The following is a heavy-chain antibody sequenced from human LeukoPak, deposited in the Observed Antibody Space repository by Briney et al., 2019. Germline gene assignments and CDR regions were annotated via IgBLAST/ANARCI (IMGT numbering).Heavy chain of an antibody. CDR1: GGSLSGNY. J-gene: IGHJ4*02. V-gene: IGHV4-34*01. CDR3: ARGFGDYGDLFDY. CDR2: INHSGST. Sequence: PSETLSLTCAVYGGSLSGNYGSWIRQPPGKGLEWIGEINHSGSTNYNPSLKSRVTLSVDTSKNQFSLKLSSVTAADTAVYYCARGFGDYGDLFDYWGQGTLVTVSS. D-gene: IGHD4-17*01.